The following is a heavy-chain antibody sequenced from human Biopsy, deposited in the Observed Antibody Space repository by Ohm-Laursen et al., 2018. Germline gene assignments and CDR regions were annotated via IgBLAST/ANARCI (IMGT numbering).Heavy chain of an antibody. CDR1: GGSISSYY. V-gene: IGHV4-59*01. J-gene: IGHJ5*02. CDR3: ARGGNGYNYVTPGTWFDP. Sequence: GTLSLTCNVSGGSISSYYWSWIRQSPGKGLEWIGFIFYSGSTYYNPSLKSRTTISVDSSKNQFSLKLRSVTAADTAVYYCARGGNGYNYVTPGTWFDPWGRGTPVTVSS. CDR2: IFYSGST. D-gene: IGHD5-24*01.